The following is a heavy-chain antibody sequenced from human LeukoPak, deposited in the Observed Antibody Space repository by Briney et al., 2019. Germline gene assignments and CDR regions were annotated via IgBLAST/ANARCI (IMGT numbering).Heavy chain of an antibody. D-gene: IGHD3-22*01. J-gene: IGHJ4*02. CDR2: ISGSGGST. V-gene: IGHV3-23*01. CDR3: AKDGARLYYYDSSGYWSGSYYFDY. CDR1: GFTFSSYA. Sequence: GGSLRLSCAASGFTFSSYAMSWVRQAPGKGLEWVSAISGSGGSTYYADSVKGRFTISRDNSKNTLYLQMNSLRAEDTAVYYCAKDGARLYYYDSSGYWSGSYYFDYWGPGTLVTVSS.